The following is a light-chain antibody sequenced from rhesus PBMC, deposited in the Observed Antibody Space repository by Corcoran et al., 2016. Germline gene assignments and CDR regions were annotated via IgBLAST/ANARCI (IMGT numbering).Light chain of an antibody. V-gene: IGKV7-13*01. CDR2: QGS. Sequence: IVLTQSPASLAVSPGQRATITCRASERLSVCGIKLIHWYQQKPGQPPKLHIYQGSNRDTGVPARFSGSGSGTDFTLTINPVEAYDASQYFCLNSKNCLRTFGQGTKVEIK. CDR3: LNSKNCLRT. CDR1: ERLSVCGIKL. J-gene: IGKJ1*01.